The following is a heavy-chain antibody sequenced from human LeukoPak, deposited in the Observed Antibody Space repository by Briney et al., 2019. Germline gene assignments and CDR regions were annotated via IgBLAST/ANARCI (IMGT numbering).Heavy chain of an antibody. Sequence: GGSLRLSCAASGFTFSSYEMNWVRQAPGKGLEWVSYISSSGSTIYYADSVKGRFTISRDNAKNSLYLQMNSLRAEDTAVYYCAREWLRQLDYWGQGTLVTVPS. J-gene: IGHJ4*02. CDR3: AREWLRQLDY. V-gene: IGHV3-48*03. D-gene: IGHD5-12*01. CDR2: ISSSGSTI. CDR1: GFTFSSYE.